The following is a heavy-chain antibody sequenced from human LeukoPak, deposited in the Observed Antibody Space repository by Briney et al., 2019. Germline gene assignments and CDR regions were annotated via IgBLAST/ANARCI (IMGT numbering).Heavy chain of an antibody. V-gene: IGHV1-2*02. CDR3: ARDIAARGVTFDY. CDR2: INPKSGGT. Sequence: AASVKVSRKGSGYTFTGCYMQWVRQAPGHGGEGMGWINPKSGGTNYAQKFQGRVTMTRDTSISKAYMELSRLRSDDTAVYYCARDIAARGVTFDYWGQGTLVTVSS. CDR1: GYTFTGCY. J-gene: IGHJ4*02. D-gene: IGHD6-6*01.